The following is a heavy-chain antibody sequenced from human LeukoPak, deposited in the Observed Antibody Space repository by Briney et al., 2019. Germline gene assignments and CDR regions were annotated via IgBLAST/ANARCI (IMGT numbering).Heavy chain of an antibody. D-gene: IGHD3-3*01. CDR1: GGSFSGYY. J-gene: IGHJ6*03. CDR3: ARHRTDFWSGYPNYYYMDV. Sequence: SETLSLTCAVYGGSFSGYYWSWIRQPPGKGLEWIGEINHSGSTNYNPSLKSRVTISVDTSKNQFSLKLSSVTAADTAVYYCARHRTDFWSGYPNYYYMDVWGKGTTVTVSS. CDR2: INHSGST. V-gene: IGHV4-34*01.